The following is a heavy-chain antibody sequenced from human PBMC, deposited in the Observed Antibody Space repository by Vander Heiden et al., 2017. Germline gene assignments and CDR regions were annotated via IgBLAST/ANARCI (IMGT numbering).Heavy chain of an antibody. CDR3: AKDLSSSPHGNLGY. J-gene: IGHJ4*02. CDR1: GFTFSSYA. V-gene: IGHV3-23*01. Sequence: EVQLLESGGGLVQPGGSLRLSCAASGFTFSSYAMGWVRQAPGKGLEWVSAISGSGGSTYYADSVKGRFTISRDNSKNTLYLQMNSLRAEDTAVYYCAKDLSSSPHGNLGYWGQGTLVTVSS. CDR2: ISGSGGST. D-gene: IGHD2-2*01.